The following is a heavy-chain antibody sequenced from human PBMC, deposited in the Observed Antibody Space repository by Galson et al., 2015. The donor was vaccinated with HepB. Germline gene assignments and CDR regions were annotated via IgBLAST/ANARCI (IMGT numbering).Heavy chain of an antibody. V-gene: IGHV3-30*02. Sequence: SLRLSCAASGFTFSSYAMDWVRPVPGKGLEWVAFIGSDGSTRSYADSVKGRFTISRDKSKNTLYVQMDSLRAEDTAVYYCATGADYCFVNWGQGTLVTVSS. J-gene: IGHJ4*02. CDR3: ATGADYCFVN. CDR1: GFTFSSYA. CDR2: IGSDGSTR.